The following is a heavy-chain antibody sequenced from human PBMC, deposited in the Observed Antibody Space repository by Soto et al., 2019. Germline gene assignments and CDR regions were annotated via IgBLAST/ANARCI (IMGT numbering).Heavy chain of an antibody. Sequence: QGQLVQSGAEVKKPGASVKVSCKASGYTFTRYGISWVRQAPGQGLEWMGWISGYNGDTKYAQKFQGRVTMTIDTSTTTAFMELRSLTSDETAVYYCAKNGQPPYYYYGLDVWGQGTTVTVSS. CDR2: ISGYNGDT. CDR1: GYTFTRYG. CDR3: AKNGQPPYYYYGLDV. V-gene: IGHV1-18*01. J-gene: IGHJ6*02. D-gene: IGHD2-8*01.